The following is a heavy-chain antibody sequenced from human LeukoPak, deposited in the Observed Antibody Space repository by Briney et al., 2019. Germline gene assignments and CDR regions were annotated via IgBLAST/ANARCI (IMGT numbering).Heavy chain of an antibody. CDR3: ARDRRSTNSYEFDP. V-gene: IGHV3-11*01. D-gene: IGHD2-2*01. Sequence: GGSLRLSCAASGFTISDYYMSWVRQAPGKGLEWVSCISRSGSAMYYADSAKGRFTISRDNAKNSVSLQMNTLRAEDTAVYFCARDRRSTNSYEFDPWGQGTLVTVYS. J-gene: IGHJ5*02. CDR1: GFTISDYY. CDR2: ISRSGSAM.